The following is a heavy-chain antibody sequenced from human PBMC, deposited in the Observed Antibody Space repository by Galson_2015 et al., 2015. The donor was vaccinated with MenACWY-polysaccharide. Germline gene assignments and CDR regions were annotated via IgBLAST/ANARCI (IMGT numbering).Heavy chain of an antibody. CDR3: ARASRTQQLAGLDY. CDR2: ISTNTGNP. D-gene: IGHD1-1*01. CDR1: GYTFTTYT. V-gene: IGHV7-4-1*02. Sequence: SVKVSCKASGYTFTTYTINWVRQAPGQGLEWMGWISTNTGNPTYAQGFTGHFVFSLDTSVNTAFLQISSLKAEDTAVYYCARASRTQQLAGLDYWGQGTLVTVSS. J-gene: IGHJ4*02.